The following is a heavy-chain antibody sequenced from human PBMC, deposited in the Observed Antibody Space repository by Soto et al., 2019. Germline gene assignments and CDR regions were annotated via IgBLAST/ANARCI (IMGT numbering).Heavy chain of an antibody. Sequence: EVQLLESGGGLVQPGGSLRPSCTASGFTFSSYSMGWVRQAPGAGLEWLSAISRGGDVTYYGDSVRGRFTSFRDNSKNTVYLQMHSLRDEDTATYYCAKEDPHPGQLLAYDHWGLGTLVTVSS. V-gene: IGHV3-23*01. D-gene: IGHD2-2*01. CDR2: ISRGGDVT. CDR3: AKEDPHPGQLLAYDH. CDR1: GFTFSSYS. J-gene: IGHJ4*02.